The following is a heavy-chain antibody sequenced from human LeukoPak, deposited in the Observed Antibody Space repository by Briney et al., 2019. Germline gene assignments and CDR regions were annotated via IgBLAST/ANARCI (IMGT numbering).Heavy chain of an antibody. CDR3: AREPAVAGTAYYYYGMDV. J-gene: IGHJ6*02. CDR2: IYPRDGST. D-gene: IGHD6-19*01. V-gene: IGHV1-46*01. Sequence: ASVKVSCKASGYTFTSNYIHWVRQAPGQGLEWMGMIYPRDGSTSYAQKFQGRVTVTRDTSTSTVHMELSGLRSEDTAVYYCAREPAVAGTAYYYYGMDVWGQGTTVTVSS. CDR1: GYTFTSNY.